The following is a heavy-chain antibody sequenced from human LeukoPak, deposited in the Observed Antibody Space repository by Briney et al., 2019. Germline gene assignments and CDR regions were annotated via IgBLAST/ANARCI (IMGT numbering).Heavy chain of an antibody. CDR3: AGVGYSTVHVDY. V-gene: IGHV4-31*03. D-gene: IGHD6-13*01. CDR2: IYYSGST. CDR1: GGSISSGGYY. Sequence: SQTLSLTCTVSGGSISSGGYYWSWIRQHPGKGLEWIGYIYYSGSTYYNPSLKSRVTISVDTSKNQFSLKLSSVTAADTAVYYCAGVGYSTVHVDYWGQGTLVTVSS. J-gene: IGHJ4*02.